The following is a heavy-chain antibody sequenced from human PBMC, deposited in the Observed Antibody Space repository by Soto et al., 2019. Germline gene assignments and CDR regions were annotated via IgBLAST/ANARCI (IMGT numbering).Heavy chain of an antibody. D-gene: IGHD3-10*01. J-gene: IGHJ6*02. V-gene: IGHV3-48*03. CDR2: ISSSGSTI. CDR1: GFTFSSYE. Sequence: GGSLRLSCAASGFTFSSYEMNWVRQAPGKGLEWVSYISSSGSTIYYADSVKGRFTISRDNSKNTLYLQMNSLRAEDTAVYYCAKDSYGSGTDYFYGMDVRGQGTTVTVSS. CDR3: AKDSYGSGTDYFYGMDV.